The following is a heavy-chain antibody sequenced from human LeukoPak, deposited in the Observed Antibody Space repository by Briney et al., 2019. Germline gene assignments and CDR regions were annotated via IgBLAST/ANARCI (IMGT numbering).Heavy chain of an antibody. V-gene: IGHV4-34*01. CDR3: ARDRRTIFGVVIRTGIDY. CDR1: GGSFSGYY. Sequence: SETLSLTCAVYGGSFSGYYWSWIRQPPGKGLEWIGEINHSGSTNYNPSLKSRVTISVDTSKNQCSLKLSSVTAADTAVYYCARDRRTIFGVVIRTGIDYWGQGTLVTVSS. D-gene: IGHD3-3*01. CDR2: INHSGST. J-gene: IGHJ4*02.